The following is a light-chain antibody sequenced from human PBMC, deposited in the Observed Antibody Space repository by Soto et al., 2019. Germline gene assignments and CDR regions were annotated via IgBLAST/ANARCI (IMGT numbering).Light chain of an antibody. CDR3: SSYTNSNVA. J-gene: IGLJ2*01. CDR1: SNDVGGYNY. Sequence: QSALAQPASVSGSPGQSITISCTGTSNDVGGYNYVSWYQQHPGKAPKLLIYEVSNRPSGVSNRFSGSKSGNTASLTISGLQAEDEADYHCSSYTNSNVAFGGGTKLTVL. V-gene: IGLV2-14*01. CDR2: EVS.